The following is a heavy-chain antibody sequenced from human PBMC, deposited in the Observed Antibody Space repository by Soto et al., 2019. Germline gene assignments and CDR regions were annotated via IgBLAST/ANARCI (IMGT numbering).Heavy chain of an antibody. J-gene: IGHJ6*02. V-gene: IGHV3-74*01. D-gene: IGHD4-17*01. CDR3: ARDKWVYGDYEYYYYYYCMDV. Sequence: GGSLRLSCAASGFTFSRDWMHWVRQAPGKGLVWVSRINSDGSSTSYADSVKGRFTISRDNAKNTLYLQMNSLRAEDTAVYYCARDKWVYGDYEYYYYYYCMDVWGQGTTVTVSS. CDR1: GFTFSRDW. CDR2: INSDGSST.